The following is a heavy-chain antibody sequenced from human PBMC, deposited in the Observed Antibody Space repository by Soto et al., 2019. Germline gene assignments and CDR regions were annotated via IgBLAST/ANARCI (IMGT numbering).Heavy chain of an antibody. Sequence: ASVKVSCKASGYIFTNYAIHWVRQAPGQRLEWMGWINAGNGKTKYSQNFQGRVTITRDTSASIAYMEVNGLRSEDTAMYYCARAHSSGWTAFDYWGQGTPVTVSS. D-gene: IGHD6-19*01. CDR3: ARAHSSGWTAFDY. CDR1: GYIFTNYA. J-gene: IGHJ4*02. V-gene: IGHV1-3*01. CDR2: INAGNGKT.